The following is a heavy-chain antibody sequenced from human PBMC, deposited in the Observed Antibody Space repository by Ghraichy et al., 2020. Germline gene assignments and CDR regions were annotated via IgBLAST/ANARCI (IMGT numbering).Heavy chain of an antibody. D-gene: IGHD3-16*02. CDR1: GFTFSSYW. CDR3: ATDYVWGSYRYPY. V-gene: IGHV3-7*03. Sequence: LTCAASGFTFSSYWMSWVRQAPGKGLEWVANIKQDGSEKYYVDSVKGRFTISRDNAKNSLYLQMNSLRAEDTAVYYCATDYVWGSYRYPYWGHGTLVTVSS. CDR2: IKQDGSEK. J-gene: IGHJ4*01.